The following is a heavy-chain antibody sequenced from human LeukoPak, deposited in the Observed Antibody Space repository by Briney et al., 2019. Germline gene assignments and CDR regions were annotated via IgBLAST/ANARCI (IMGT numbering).Heavy chain of an antibody. CDR1: GLTFSSYA. Sequence: GGSLRLSCAASGLTFSSYAMAWVRQAPGKGLEWVSTINGSGVSTYYGDSVKGRFTISRDNSKNTPYLQMNSLRVEDTAVYYCASQYIEVNYYYHMDVWGTGTTVIVSS. V-gene: IGHV3-23*01. J-gene: IGHJ6*03. D-gene: IGHD5-18*01. CDR2: INGSGVST. CDR3: ASQYIEVNYYYHMDV.